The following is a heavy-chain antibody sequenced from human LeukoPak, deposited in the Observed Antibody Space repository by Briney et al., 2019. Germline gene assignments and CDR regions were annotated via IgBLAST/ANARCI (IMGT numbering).Heavy chain of an antibody. J-gene: IGHJ4*02. V-gene: IGHV4-39*01. CDR2: IYYSGST. Sequence: SETLSLTCTVSGGSISSSNYYWGWIRQPPWKGLEWIGSIYYSGSTYYNPSLKSRVAISVDTSKNQFSLKLSSVTAADTAVYYGARQAGRGYSYVDYWGQGTLVTVSS. CDR3: ARQAGRGYSYVDY. CDR1: GGSISSSNYY. D-gene: IGHD5-18*01.